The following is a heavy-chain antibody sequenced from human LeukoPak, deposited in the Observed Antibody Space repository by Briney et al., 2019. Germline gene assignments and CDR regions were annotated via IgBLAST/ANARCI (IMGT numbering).Heavy chain of an antibody. CDR1: GYTFTSYG. D-gene: IGHD4-17*01. V-gene: IGHV1-18*01. CDR3: ARDSDYADAFDI. Sequence: ASVKVSSKASGYTFTSYGISWVRQAPGQGLEWMGWISAYNGNTNYAQKLQGRVTMTTDTSTSTAYMELRSLRSDDTAVYYCARDSDYADAFDIWGQGTMVTVSS. CDR2: ISAYNGNT. J-gene: IGHJ3*02.